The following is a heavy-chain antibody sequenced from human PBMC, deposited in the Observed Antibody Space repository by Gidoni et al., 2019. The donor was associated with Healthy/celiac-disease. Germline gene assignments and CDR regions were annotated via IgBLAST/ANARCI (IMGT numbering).Heavy chain of an antibody. J-gene: IGHJ6*02. V-gene: IGHV1-3*01. CDR3: ARRSLGELSFVYYYYGMDV. CDR2: GNT. D-gene: IGHD3-16*02. Sequence: GNTKYSQKFQGRVTITRDTSASTAYMELSSLRSEDTAVYYCARRSLGELSFVYYYYGMDVWGQGTTVTVSS.